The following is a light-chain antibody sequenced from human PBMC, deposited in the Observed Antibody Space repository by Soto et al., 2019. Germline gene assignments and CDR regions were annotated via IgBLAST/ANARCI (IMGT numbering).Light chain of an antibody. Sequence: QSVLTQPPSVSAAPGQKVTISCSGSSSNIGNNYVSWYQQLPGTAPKLLIYDNNKRPSGIPDRFSGSKSGTSATLGITGLPTGDEADYYCGTWDSSLSANWVFGGGTKLTVL. CDR1: SSNIGNNY. CDR2: DNN. V-gene: IGLV1-51*01. CDR3: GTWDSSLSANWV. J-gene: IGLJ3*02.